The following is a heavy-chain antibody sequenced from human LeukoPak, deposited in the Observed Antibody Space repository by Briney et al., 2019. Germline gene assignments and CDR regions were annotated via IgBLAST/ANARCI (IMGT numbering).Heavy chain of an antibody. CDR3: ARDWGVDS. J-gene: IGHJ4*02. CDR1: GFPFSSYT. Sequence: GGSLRLSCSASGFPFSSYTMVWVRQAPGKGLEWVAVTSYDGSNKYYADSVKGRFTISRDNSNNTLYLQMNSLRAEDTAVYYCARDWGVDSWGQGTLVTVSS. D-gene: IGHD3-10*01. V-gene: IGHV3-30-3*01. CDR2: TSYDGSNK.